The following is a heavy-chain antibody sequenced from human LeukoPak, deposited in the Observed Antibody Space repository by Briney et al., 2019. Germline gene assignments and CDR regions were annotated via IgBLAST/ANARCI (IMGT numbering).Heavy chain of an antibody. J-gene: IGHJ4*02. CDR3: ARMNSSRWELLRFDY. Sequence: PGRSLRLSCAGSGFTFDDYAMHWVRQTPGKGLEWVSGISWNSGNIAYADFVGGRFTISRDNARNSLYLQMNNLRAEDTALYYCARMNSSRWELLRFDYWGQGTLVTVSS. D-gene: IGHD1-26*01. CDR1: GFTFDDYA. CDR2: ISWNSGNI. V-gene: IGHV3-9*01.